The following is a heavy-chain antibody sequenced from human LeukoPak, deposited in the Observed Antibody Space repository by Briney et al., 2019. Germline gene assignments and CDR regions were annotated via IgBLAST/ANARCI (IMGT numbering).Heavy chain of an antibody. CDR3: ARDRTMYYYGSGSYYMPFDY. Sequence: ASVKVSCKASGYTFTGHYMNWVRLAPGQGLEWMGWINPTGGTTYAQKFQDRVTMTRDTSINTAYMELSGLRSDDTAVYYCARDRTMYYYGSGSYYMPFDYWGQGTLVTVSS. V-gene: IGHV1-2*02. CDR1: GYTFTGHY. J-gene: IGHJ4*02. D-gene: IGHD3-10*01. CDR2: INPTGGT.